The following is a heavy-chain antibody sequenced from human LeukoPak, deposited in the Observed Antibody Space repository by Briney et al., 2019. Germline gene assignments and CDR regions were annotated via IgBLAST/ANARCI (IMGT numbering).Heavy chain of an antibody. CDR1: GFTFSSYA. Sequence: GGSLRLSCAASGFTFSSYAMSWVRQAPGKGLEWVSAISGSGGSTYYADSVKGRFTISRDNAKNSLYLQMNSLRAEDTALYYCAKDSGEYSSSSLSPFQHWGQGTLVTVSS. CDR3: AKDSGEYSSSSLSPFQH. CDR2: ISGSGGST. V-gene: IGHV3-23*01. D-gene: IGHD6-6*01. J-gene: IGHJ1*01.